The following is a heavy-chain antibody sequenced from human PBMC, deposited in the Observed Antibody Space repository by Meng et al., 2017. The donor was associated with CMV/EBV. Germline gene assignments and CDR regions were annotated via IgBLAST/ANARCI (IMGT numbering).Heavy chain of an antibody. Sequence: GGSLRLSCAASGFTFSSYSMNWVRQAPRKGLEWVSSISSSSSYIYYADSVKGRFTISRDNAKNSLYLQMNSLRAEDTAVYYCARDLGYDFWSGYYIPKVPHPFDYWGQGTLVTVSS. D-gene: IGHD3-3*01. CDR1: GFTFSSYS. J-gene: IGHJ4*02. CDR2: ISSSSSYI. V-gene: IGHV3-21*01. CDR3: ARDLGYDFWSGYYIPKVPHPFDY.